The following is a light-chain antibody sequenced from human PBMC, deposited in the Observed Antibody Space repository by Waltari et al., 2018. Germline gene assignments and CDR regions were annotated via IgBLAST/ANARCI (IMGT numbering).Light chain of an antibody. CDR1: QTISTY. CDR2: TAS. Sequence: DIQMTQSPSSLSASVGDRVTITCRASQTISTYLNWYQQKPGKAPKLLIYTASSLQSGVPSKFSVSRSGTDFTLAISSLQPEDFATYYCQQSYSTPPYTFGQGTKLEI. V-gene: IGKV1-39*01. CDR3: QQSYSTPPYT. J-gene: IGKJ2*01.